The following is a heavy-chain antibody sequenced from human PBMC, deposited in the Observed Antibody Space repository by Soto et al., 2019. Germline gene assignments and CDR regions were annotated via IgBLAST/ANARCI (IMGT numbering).Heavy chain of an antibody. CDR2: IIPIFGTA. D-gene: IGHD4-4*01. Sequence: QVQLVQSGAEVKKPGSSVKVSRKASGGTFSSYAISWVRQAPGQGLEWMGGIIPIFGTANYAQKFQGRVTITADKSTSTAYMELSSLRSEDTAVYYCARDRVEMATITHYYYGMDVWGQGTTVTVSS. V-gene: IGHV1-69*06. CDR1: GGTFSSYA. CDR3: ARDRVEMATITHYYYGMDV. J-gene: IGHJ6*02.